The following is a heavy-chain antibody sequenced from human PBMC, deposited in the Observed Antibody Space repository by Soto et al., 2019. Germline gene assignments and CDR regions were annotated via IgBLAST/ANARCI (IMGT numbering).Heavy chain of an antibody. CDR3: ARETISGSYPY. CDR2: IYYSGST. V-gene: IGHV4-61*01. Sequence: SETLSLTCTVSGGSVSSGSYYWSWIRQPPGKGLEWIGYIYYSGSTNYNPSLKSRVTISVDTSKNQFSLKLSSVTAADTAVYYSARETISGSYPYWGQGTLVPVSP. J-gene: IGHJ4*02. CDR1: GGSVSSGSYY. D-gene: IGHD1-26*01.